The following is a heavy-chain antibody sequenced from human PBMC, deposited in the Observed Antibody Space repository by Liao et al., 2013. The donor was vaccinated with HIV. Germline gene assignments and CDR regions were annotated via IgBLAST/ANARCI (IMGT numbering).Heavy chain of an antibody. Sequence: QVQLQESGPRLVKPSETVSLVCTVSGGSIGSGSYYWGWIRQTPGKGLEWIGSMFYSGTTYYNPSLKSRVTISGDTSQNQFSLNMTSVTAADTAIYYCVRGNSYYDLWSGSSVHLYFDLWGRWCPGHCLL. CDR3: VRGNSYYDLWSGSSVHLYFDL. D-gene: IGHD3-3*01. CDR1: GGSIGSGSYY. CDR2: MFYSGTT. J-gene: IGHJ2*01. V-gene: IGHV4-39*07.